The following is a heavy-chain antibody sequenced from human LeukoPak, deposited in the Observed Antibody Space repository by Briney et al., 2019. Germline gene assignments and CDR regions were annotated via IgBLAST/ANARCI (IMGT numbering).Heavy chain of an antibody. CDR3: ARDTRLLWFGELSYGMDV. CDR1: GYTFTGYY. J-gene: IGHJ6*02. Sequence: ASVKVSCKASGYTFTGYYMHWGRQAPGQGLEWMGWINPNSGGTNYAQKFQGRVTMTRDTSISTAYMELSRLRSDDTAVYYCARDTRLLWFGELSYGMDVWGQGTTVTVSS. D-gene: IGHD3-10*01. V-gene: IGHV1-2*02. CDR2: INPNSGGT.